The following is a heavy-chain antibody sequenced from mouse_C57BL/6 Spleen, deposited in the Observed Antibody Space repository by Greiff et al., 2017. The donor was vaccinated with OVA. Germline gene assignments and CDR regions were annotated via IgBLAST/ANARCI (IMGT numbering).Heavy chain of an antibody. Sequence: QVQLQQSGAELVKPGASVKLSCKASGYTFTSYWMQWVKQRPGQGLEWIGGIDPSDSYTNYNQKFKGKATLTVDTSSSTAYLQLSSLTSEDSAVYYCARPNYYGSSYVFAYWGQGTLVTVSA. D-gene: IGHD1-1*01. CDR1: GYTFTSYW. J-gene: IGHJ3*01. CDR3: ARPNYYGSSYVFAY. CDR2: IDPSDSYT. V-gene: IGHV1-50*01.